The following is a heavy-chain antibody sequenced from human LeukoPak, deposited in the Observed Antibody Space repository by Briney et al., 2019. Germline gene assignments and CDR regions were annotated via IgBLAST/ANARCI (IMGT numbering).Heavy chain of an antibody. CDR3: ARGGNSGLTY. CDR1: GGSFSGYY. J-gene: IGHJ4*02. V-gene: IGHV4-34*01. Sequence: SETLSLTCAVYGGSFSGYYWSWIRQPPGKGLEWIGEINHSGSTDYNPSLKSRVTISVDTSKNQFSLKLSSVTAADTAVYYCARGGNSGLTYWGQGTLVTVSS. CDR2: INHSGST. D-gene: IGHD5-12*01.